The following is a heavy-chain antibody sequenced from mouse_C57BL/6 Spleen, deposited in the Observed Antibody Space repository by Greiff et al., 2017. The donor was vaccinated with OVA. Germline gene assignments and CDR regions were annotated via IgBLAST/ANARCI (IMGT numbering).Heavy chain of an antibody. CDR3: APYYSTSMDY. CDR1: AYTFPSYW. J-gene: IGHJ4*01. CDR2: ILPNSVSP. V-gene: IGHV1-64*01. Sequence: QFQLQQPGAELVKPGASVKLSCKASAYTFPSYWMHWVKQRPGQGLEWIGLILPNSVSPNYNEKFKCKATLTVDKSSSTAYMQLSSLTSEDSAVYYCAPYYSTSMDYWGQGTSVTVSS. D-gene: IGHD2-5*01.